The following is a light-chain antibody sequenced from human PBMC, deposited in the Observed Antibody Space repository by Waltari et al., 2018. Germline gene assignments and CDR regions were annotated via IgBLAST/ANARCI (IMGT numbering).Light chain of an antibody. V-gene: IGLV4-69*01. Sequence: LLLPHSPSASAYLGASVKPTGPLLRGYSSHVLACLQQRPGKGPRYWMQFNSDGSHRKGDDIPDRFSASNCGTEYYLTFSSLQSEDEADYYCQTGGHGTWVFGGGTKLTVL. CDR3: QTGGHGTWV. CDR1: RGYSSHV. CDR2: FNSDGSH. J-gene: IGLJ3*02.